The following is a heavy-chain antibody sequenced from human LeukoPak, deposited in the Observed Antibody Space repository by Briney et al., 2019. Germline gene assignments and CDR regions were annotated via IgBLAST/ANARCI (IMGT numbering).Heavy chain of an antibody. D-gene: IGHD6-13*01. CDR1: GFTFSHYA. CDR3: ARDFTRYSSSWLEGDYFDY. V-gene: IGHV3-30-3*01. CDR2: ILYDGSNE. J-gene: IGHJ4*02. Sequence: GGSLRLSCAASGFTFSHYAIHWVRQAPGKGLEWVALILYDGSNEYYADSVKGRFSISRDNSKNTLYLQMNSLRAEDTAVYYCARDFTRYSSSWLEGDYFDYWGQGTLVTVSS.